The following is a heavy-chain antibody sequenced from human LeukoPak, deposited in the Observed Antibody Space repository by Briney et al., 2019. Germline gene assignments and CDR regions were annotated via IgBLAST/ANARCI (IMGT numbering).Heavy chain of an antibody. CDR3: ARAHNWKYGSFDF. J-gene: IGHJ4*02. V-gene: IGHV3-21*01. CDR2: ISSSSSYI. Sequence: GGTLRLSCAASGFTFSSYGMSWVRQAPGKGLEWVSCISSSSSYIYYADSAKGRFTISRDNAKNSLYLQMNSLRAEDTAVYYCARAHNWKYGSFDFWGQGTLVIVSS. D-gene: IGHD1-7*01. CDR1: GFTFSSYG.